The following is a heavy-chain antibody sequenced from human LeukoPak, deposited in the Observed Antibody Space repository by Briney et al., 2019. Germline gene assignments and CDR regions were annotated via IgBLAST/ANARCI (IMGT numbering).Heavy chain of an antibody. CDR3: AKEIRITIFGVVGGF. V-gene: IGHV3-30*02. CDR1: GFTFNSYR. Sequence: GGSLRLSCAPSGFTFNSYRMHCVRRAPGKGLEWVAFLRYDGSNKYYADSVKGRFTISRDNSKNTLYLQMNSLRAEDTAEYYSAKEIRITIFGVVGGFWGQGTMVTVSS. D-gene: IGHD3-3*01. J-gene: IGHJ3*01. CDR2: LRYDGSNK.